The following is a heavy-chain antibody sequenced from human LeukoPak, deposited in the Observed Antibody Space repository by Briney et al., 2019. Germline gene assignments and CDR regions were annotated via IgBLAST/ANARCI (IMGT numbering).Heavy chain of an antibody. Sequence: ASVKVSCKVSGYTLTELSMHWVRQAPGKGLEWVGGFDPEDGEIIYPQKFQGRVTMTEDTSTDTAYMELSSLRSEDTAVYYCATVVLPPDWFDPWGQGTLVTVSS. CDR2: FDPEDGEI. V-gene: IGHV1-24*01. CDR1: GYTLTELS. J-gene: IGHJ5*02. CDR3: ATVVLPPDWFDP.